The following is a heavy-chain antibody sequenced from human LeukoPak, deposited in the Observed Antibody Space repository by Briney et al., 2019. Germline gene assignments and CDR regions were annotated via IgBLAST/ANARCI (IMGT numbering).Heavy chain of an antibody. J-gene: IGHJ4*02. CDR2: FDPEDGET. V-gene: IGHV1-24*01. CDR3: ATDPLSDDYGSGTDY. Sequence: ASVKVSCKVSGYTLTELSMRWVRQAPGKGLEWMGGFDPEDGETIYAQKFQGRVTMTEDTSTDTAYMELSSLRSEDTAVYYCATDPLSDDYGSGTDYWGQGTLVTVSS. CDR1: GYTLTELS. D-gene: IGHD3-10*01.